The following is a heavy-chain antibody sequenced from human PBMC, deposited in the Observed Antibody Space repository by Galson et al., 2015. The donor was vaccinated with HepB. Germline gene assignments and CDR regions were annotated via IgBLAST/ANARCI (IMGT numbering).Heavy chain of an antibody. CDR3: ARYCSTVSCYFAFDI. D-gene: IGHD2-2*01. Sequence: SVKVSCKASGYTFISYGITWVRQAPGQWLEWMGWISAYNGNTKYAQQLQGRVTVTTDTSTSTAYMELRSLRSDDTAVYYCARYCSTVSCYFAFDIWGQGTMVTVSS. CDR1: GYTFISYG. V-gene: IGHV1-18*01. CDR2: ISAYNGNT. J-gene: IGHJ3*02.